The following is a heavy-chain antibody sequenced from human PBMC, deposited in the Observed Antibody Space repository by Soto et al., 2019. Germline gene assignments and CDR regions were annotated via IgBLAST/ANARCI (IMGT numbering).Heavy chain of an antibody. Sequence: QVQLVQSGAEVKQPGSSVKVSCKTSGGTFSTYAIYRVRQAPGQGLEWMGAIIPLFGTADYAQKFQGRVTITADESTSTAYMELSSLRSEDTAVYYCARPKGSYSSGYYYFDYWGQGTLVTVSS. D-gene: IGHD6-19*01. CDR1: GGTFSTYA. CDR3: ARPKGSYSSGYYYFDY. CDR2: IIPLFGTA. V-gene: IGHV1-69*01. J-gene: IGHJ4*02.